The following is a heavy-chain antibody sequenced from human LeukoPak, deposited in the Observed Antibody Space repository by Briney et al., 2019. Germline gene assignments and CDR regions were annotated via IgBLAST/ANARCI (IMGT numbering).Heavy chain of an antibody. CDR2: ISGSGGST. V-gene: IGHV3-23*01. J-gene: IGHJ4*02. CDR1: GFTFSSYA. Sequence: GGSLRLSCAASGFTFSSYAMSWVRQAPGKGLEWVSAISGSGGSTYYADSVKGRFTISRDNSKNTLYLQMNSLRAEDTAVYYCASGVLGGQQLVRGSDYWGQGTLVTVSS. D-gene: IGHD6-13*01. CDR3: ASGVLGGQQLVRGSDY.